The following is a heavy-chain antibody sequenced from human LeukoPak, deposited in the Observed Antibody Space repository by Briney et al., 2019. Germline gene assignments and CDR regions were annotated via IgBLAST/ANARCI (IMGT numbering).Heavy chain of an antibody. D-gene: IGHD2-2*02. J-gene: IGHJ6*03. Sequence: GGSLRLSCAASGFTFSSYGMHWVRQAPGKGLEWVAFIRYDGSNKYYADSVKGRFTISRDNSKNTLYLQMNSLRAEDTAVYYCAKLNCSSTSCYMAYYYYYYMDVWGKGTTVTVSS. CDR1: GFTFSSYG. V-gene: IGHV3-30*02. CDR2: IRYDGSNK. CDR3: AKLNCSSTSCYMAYYYYYYMDV.